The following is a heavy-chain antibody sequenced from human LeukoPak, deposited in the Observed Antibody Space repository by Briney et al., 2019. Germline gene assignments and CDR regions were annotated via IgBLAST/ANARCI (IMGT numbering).Heavy chain of an antibody. D-gene: IGHD1-14*01. CDR1: GGTFSSYA. V-gene: IGHV1-69*13. CDR3: ARVEEWGTSEFDY. Sequence: EASVKVSCKASGGTFSSYAISWVRQAPGQGPEWMGGIIPIFGTANYAQKFQGRVTITADESTSTAYMELSSLRSEDTAVYYCARVEEWGTSEFDYWGQGTLVTVSS. J-gene: IGHJ4*02. CDR2: IIPIFGTA.